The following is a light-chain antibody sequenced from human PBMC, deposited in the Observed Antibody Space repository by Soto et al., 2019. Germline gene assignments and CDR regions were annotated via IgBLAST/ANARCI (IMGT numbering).Light chain of an antibody. Sequence: QSVLTPPASVSGSPGQSISISCIGTSSDVGGYNYVSWYQQHPGKAPKLIIYDARYRPSAVSNRFSGSKSSNTASRTIFGLHAEDEADYFCSSYSRRSTYVFGTGTKVTVL. V-gene: IGLV2-14*03. J-gene: IGLJ1*01. CDR1: SSDVGGYNY. CDR2: DAR. CDR3: SSYSRRSTYV.